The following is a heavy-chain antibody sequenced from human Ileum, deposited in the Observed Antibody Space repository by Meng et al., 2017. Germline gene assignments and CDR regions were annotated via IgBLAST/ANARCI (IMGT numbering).Heavy chain of an antibody. D-gene: IGHD3-10*01. CDR3: ARGPGMVRGVIKGYYYYYGMDV. CDR1: GGTFSSYA. J-gene: IGHJ6*02. CDR2: IIPIFGTA. V-gene: IGHV1-69*05. Sequence: SVKVSCKASGGTFSSYAISWVRQAPGQGLEWMGGIIPIFGTANYAQKFQGRVTITTDESTSTAYMELSSLRSEDTAVYYCARGPGMVRGVIKGYYYYYGMDVWGQGNTVTVAS.